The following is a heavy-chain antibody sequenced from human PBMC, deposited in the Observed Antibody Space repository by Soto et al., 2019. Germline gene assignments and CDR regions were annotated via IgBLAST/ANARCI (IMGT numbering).Heavy chain of an antibody. J-gene: IGHJ5*02. Sequence: SVKVSCQASGGTFSSYAISWVRQAPGQGLEWMGGIIPIFGTANYAQKFQGRVTITADESTSTAYMELSSLRSEDTAVYYCARGLPGQDIVATTWFDPWGQGTLVTVSS. CDR2: IIPIFGTA. CDR3: ARGLPGQDIVATTWFDP. V-gene: IGHV1-69*13. D-gene: IGHD5-12*01. CDR1: GGTFSSYA.